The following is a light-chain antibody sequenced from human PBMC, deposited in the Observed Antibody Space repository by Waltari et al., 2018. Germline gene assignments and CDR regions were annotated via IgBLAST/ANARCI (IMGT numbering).Light chain of an antibody. CDR3: MQALQTPIT. J-gene: IGKJ5*01. V-gene: IGKV2-28*01. CDR2: LGS. Sequence: DIVMTQSPLSLPVTPGEPAYIPSRSSQSLLHSNGYNYLDWYLQKPGQSPQLLIYLGSNRASGVPDRFSGSGSGTDFTLKISRVEAEDVGVYYCMQALQTPITFGQGTRLEIK. CDR1: QSLLHSNGYNY.